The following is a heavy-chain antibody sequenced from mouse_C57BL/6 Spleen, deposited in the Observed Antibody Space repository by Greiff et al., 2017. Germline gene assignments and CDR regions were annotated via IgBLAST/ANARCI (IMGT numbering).Heavy chain of an antibody. CDR1: GYTFTDYY. Sequence: QVQLQQSGPELVKPGASVKISCKASGYTFTDYYINWVKQRPGQGLEWIGWIFPGSGSTYYNEKFKGKATLTVDKSSSTAYMLLSSLTSEDSAVYFCARYDYDDGDYYAMDYWGQGTSVTVSS. V-gene: IGHV1-75*01. CDR3: ARYDYDDGDYYAMDY. D-gene: IGHD2-4*01. CDR2: IFPGSGST. J-gene: IGHJ4*01.